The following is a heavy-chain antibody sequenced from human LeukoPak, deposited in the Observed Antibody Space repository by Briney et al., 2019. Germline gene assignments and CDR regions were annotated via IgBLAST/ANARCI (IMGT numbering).Heavy chain of an antibody. CDR3: AKDPNSGGNNWFDP. CDR2: ISGSGGST. CDR1: GLTFSSYA. J-gene: IGHJ5*02. Sequence: GGSLRLSCAASGLTFSSYAMSWVRQAPGKGLEWVSAISGSGGSTYYADSVKGRFTISRDNSKNTLYLQMNSLRAEDTAVYYCAKDPNSGGNNWFDPWGQGTLVTVSS. D-gene: IGHD6-25*01. V-gene: IGHV3-23*01.